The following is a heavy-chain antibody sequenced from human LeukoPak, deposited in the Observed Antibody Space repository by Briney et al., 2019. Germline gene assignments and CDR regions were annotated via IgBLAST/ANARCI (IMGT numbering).Heavy chain of an antibody. J-gene: IGHJ6*03. CDR1: GGSFSGYY. CDR3: ASYSSGWYSFYYYMDV. D-gene: IGHD6-19*01. CDR2: INHSGST. V-gene: IGHV4-34*01. Sequence: PSETLSLTCAVYGGSFSGYYWSWIRQPPGKGLEWIGEINHSGSTNHNPSLKSRVTISVDTSKNQFSLKLSSVTAADTAVYYCASYSSGWYSFYYYMDVWGKGTTVTVSS.